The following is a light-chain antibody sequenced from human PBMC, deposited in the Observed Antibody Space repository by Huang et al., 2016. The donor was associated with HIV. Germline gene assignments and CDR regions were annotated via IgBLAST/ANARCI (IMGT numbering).Light chain of an antibody. CDR1: QNINTH. Sequence: EIVMTQSPATLSVSPGETVTLSCRASQNINTHLAWDQQKPGQSPRLLIYGAASKTAGTPGKFIGSVSGTDFTLTIDNVQSEDFAVYYCQQSQDWPPYTFGQGTKLDLK. V-gene: IGKV3D-15*01. CDR3: QQSQDWPPYT. J-gene: IGKJ2*01. CDR2: GAA.